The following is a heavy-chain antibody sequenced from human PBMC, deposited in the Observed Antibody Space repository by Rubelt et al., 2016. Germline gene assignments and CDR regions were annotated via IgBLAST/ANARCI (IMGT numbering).Heavy chain of an antibody. CDR3: AREAGIQPFNWFDP. Sequence: QVQLVQSGAEVKKPGSSVKVSCKASGGTFSSYAISWVREAPGQGLEWMGGIIPILGIANLAQKFQGRFTITADKSTSTAYMELSSLRSEDTAVYYCAREAGIQPFNWFDPWGQGTLVTVSS. CDR2: IIPILGIA. CDR1: GGTFSSYA. V-gene: IGHV1-69*10. D-gene: IGHD5-18*01. J-gene: IGHJ5*02.